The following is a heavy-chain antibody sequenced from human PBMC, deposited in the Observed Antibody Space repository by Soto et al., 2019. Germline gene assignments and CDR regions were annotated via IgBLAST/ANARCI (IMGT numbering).Heavy chain of an antibody. CDR1: GGSISGHY. CDR3: ARVGSSGWSPDY. Sequence: SETLFLTCTVSGGSISGHYWTWIRQSPGKGLEWIGYIFFSGTTNYNPSLKSRVTISVDTSKNQFSLKLSSVTAADTAVYYCARVGSSGWSPDYWGQGTLVTVSS. V-gene: IGHV4-59*11. D-gene: IGHD6-19*01. CDR2: IFFSGTT. J-gene: IGHJ4*02.